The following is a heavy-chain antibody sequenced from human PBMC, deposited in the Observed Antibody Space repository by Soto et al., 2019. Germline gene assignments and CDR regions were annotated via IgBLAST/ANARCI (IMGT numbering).Heavy chain of an antibody. CDR2: IIPVFGTA. J-gene: IGHJ1*01. Sequence: VQLVQSGAEVKKPGSSVKVSCKASGGTFSRYAISWVRQAPGQGLECMGGIIPVFGTANYAQKFQGRVTINADESTSTVYMELSSLRSEDTAVYYCARGWNDFPHWGQGTLVTVSS. CDR3: ARGWNDFPH. D-gene: IGHD1-1*01. V-gene: IGHV1-69*01. CDR1: GGTFSRYA.